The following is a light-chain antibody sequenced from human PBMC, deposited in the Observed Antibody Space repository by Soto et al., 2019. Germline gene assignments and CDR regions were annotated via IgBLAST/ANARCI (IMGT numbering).Light chain of an antibody. J-gene: IGLJ2*01. V-gene: IGLV2-14*01. Sequence: QSALTQPASVSGSPGQSITISCSGTSSDVGGYDHVSWYQHHPGEAPKLMIYEVSYRPSGVSTRFSGSKSGNMASLTISGLQAEDEADYYCSSYTSSSTGGLFGGGTKLTVL. CDR1: SSDVGGYDH. CDR2: EVS. CDR3: SSYTSSSTGGL.